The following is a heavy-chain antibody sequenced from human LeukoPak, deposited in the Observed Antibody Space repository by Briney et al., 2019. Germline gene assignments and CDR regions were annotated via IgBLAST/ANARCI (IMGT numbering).Heavy chain of an antibody. J-gene: IGHJ4*02. V-gene: IGHV4-34*01. Sequence: KPSETLSFTCAVYGGSFSGYYWSWIRQPPGKGLEWIGEINHSGSTNYNPSLKSRVTISVDTSKNQCSLKLSSVTAADTAVYYCARDPDSSGFGWGQGTLVTVSS. CDR1: GGSFSGYY. CDR2: INHSGST. CDR3: ARDPDSSGFG. D-gene: IGHD6-19*01.